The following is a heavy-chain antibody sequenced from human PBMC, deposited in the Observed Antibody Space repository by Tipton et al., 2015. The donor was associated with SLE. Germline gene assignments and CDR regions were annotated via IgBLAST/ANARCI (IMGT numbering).Heavy chain of an antibody. D-gene: IGHD5-18*01. V-gene: IGHV1-8*01. CDR3: ARGTSTGYSFVGWLDT. Sequence: QVQLVQSGAEVKKPGASVRVSCKASGYTFITYDINWVRQATGQGLEWMGWMNPYSGTTGYAQKFQGRVTMTRNTSIGTAYMDLTSLRSDDTAVYYCARGTSTGYSFVGWLDTWGQGSLVTVSS. CDR2: MNPYSGTT. J-gene: IGHJ5*02. CDR1: GYTFITYD.